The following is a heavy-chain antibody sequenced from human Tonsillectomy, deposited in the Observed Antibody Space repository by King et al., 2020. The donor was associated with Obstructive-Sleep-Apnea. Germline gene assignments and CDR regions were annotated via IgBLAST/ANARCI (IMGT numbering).Heavy chain of an antibody. J-gene: IGHJ4*02. V-gene: IGHV2-5*02. CDR1: GFSLSTSGVG. CDR3: AHSPRQLAYYFDS. Sequence: ITLKESGPTLVKTTQTLTLTCTFSGFSLSTSGVGVGWISQPPGKAMEWLALFYCDEDKQYSPSLKRRLTITKDTSKNPVVLKVTNMDPVDTATYFCAHSPRQLAYYFDSWGQGTLVTVSS. D-gene: IGHD1-1*01. CDR2: FYCDEDK.